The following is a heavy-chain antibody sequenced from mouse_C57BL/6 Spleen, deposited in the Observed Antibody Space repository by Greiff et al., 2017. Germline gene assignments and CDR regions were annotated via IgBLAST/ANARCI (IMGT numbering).Heavy chain of an antibody. V-gene: IGHV1-15*01. CDR3: TTSIYYYGPAWFAY. J-gene: IGHJ3*01. D-gene: IGHD1-1*01. CDR1: GYTFTDYE. CDR2: IDPETGGT. Sequence: QVQLQQSGAELVRPGASVTLSCKASGYTFTDYEMHWVKQTPVHGLEWIGAIDPETGGTAYNQKFKGKAILTADKSSSTAYMELRSLTSEDSAVXYCTTSIYYYGPAWFAYWGQGTLVTVSA.